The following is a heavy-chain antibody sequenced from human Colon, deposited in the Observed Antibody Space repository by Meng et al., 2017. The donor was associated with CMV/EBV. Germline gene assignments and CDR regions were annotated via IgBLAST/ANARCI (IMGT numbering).Heavy chain of an antibody. CDR3: AKTCSSSTCYP. D-gene: IGHD2-2*01. Sequence: GESLKISCAASGFIFSNSGMHWVRQAPGKGLEWVAFIRHDGGNKLYVDSVRGRFTISRDNSKNTLYLQMTSLRSEDTAVYYCAKTCSSSTCYPWGQGTLVTSPQ. CDR1: GFIFSNSG. V-gene: IGHV3-30*02. J-gene: IGHJ4*02. CDR2: IRHDGGNK.